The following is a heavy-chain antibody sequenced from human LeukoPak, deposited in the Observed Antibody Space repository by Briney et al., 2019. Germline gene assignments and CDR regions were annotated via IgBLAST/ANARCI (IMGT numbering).Heavy chain of an antibody. V-gene: IGHV4-30-2*01. Sequence: SQTLSLTCTVSGGSISSGGYYWSWIRQPPGKGLEWIGYIYHSGSTYYNPSLKSRVTISVDRSKNQFSLKLSSVTAADTAVYYCARVVHDAFDIWGQGTMVTVSS. CDR3: ARVVHDAFDI. CDR1: GGSISSGGYY. CDR2: IYHSGST. J-gene: IGHJ3*02.